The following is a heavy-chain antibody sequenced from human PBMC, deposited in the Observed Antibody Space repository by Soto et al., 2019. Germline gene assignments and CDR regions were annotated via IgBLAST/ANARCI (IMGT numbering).Heavy chain of an antibody. Sequence: PGESLKISCKGSGYSFTSYGIGWVRQMPGKGLEWMGIIYPGDSDTRYSPSFQGQVTISADKSISTAYLQWSSLKASDTAMYYFATTVDTALGKYYYYGMDVWGQGTTVTVSS. CDR3: ATTVDTALGKYYYYGMDV. J-gene: IGHJ6*02. D-gene: IGHD5-18*01. CDR2: IYPGDSDT. V-gene: IGHV5-51*01. CDR1: GYSFTSYG.